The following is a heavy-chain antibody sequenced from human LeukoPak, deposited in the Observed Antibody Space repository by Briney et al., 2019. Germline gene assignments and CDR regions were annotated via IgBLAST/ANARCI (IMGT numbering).Heavy chain of an antibody. CDR1: GGSISSYY. CDR3: ARALTGAGNYGMDV. CDR2: IYYSGST. Sequence: PSETLSLTCTVSGGSISSYYWSWIRQPPGKGLEWIGYIYYSGSTNYNPSLKSRVTISVDTSKNQFSLKLSSVTAADTAVYYCARALTGAGNYGMDVWGQGTTVTVSS. V-gene: IGHV4-59*01. J-gene: IGHJ6*02. D-gene: IGHD4/OR15-4a*01.